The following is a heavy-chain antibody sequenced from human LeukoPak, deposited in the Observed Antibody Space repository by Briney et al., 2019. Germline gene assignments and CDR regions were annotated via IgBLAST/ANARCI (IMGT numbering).Heavy chain of an antibody. D-gene: IGHD4-17*01. CDR1: GGSISSYY. V-gene: IGHV4-59*01. Sequence: SETLSLTCTVSGGSISSYYWSWIRQPPGKGLEWIGCIYHSGSTNYNPSLKSRVTISLDMSRRQFSLNLSSVTATDTAVYYCARSSLIYGDYVDYWGQGTLVTVSS. CDR3: ARSSLIYGDYVDY. CDR2: IYHSGST. J-gene: IGHJ4*02.